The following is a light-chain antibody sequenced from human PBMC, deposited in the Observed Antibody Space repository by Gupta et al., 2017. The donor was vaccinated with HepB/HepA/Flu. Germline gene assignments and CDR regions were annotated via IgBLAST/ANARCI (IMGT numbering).Light chain of an antibody. CDR2: GAS. Sequence: EIVMTQSPATLSVSPGERATLSCRASQSVSSNLAWYQQKPGQAPRLLIYGASTRATGITARFSGSGAGTEFTLTISSRQSEDFAVYYCQQYNNGPPMCSFGQGTKLEIK. CDR1: QSVSSN. V-gene: IGKV3-15*01. CDR3: QQYNNGPPMCS. J-gene: IGKJ2*04.